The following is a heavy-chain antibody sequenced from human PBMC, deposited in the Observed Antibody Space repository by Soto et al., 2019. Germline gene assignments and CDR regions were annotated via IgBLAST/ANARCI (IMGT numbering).Heavy chain of an antibody. D-gene: IGHD6-19*01. CDR1: RVAFSKFI. V-gene: IGHV1-69*01. Sequence: QAQLEQSGGEVKKPGSSVKVSCKASRVAFSKFIVTWVRQAPGLGLEWVGGIIPVFGTANYAQKFQGRVTSTADESTRTSCMEVNNLRSEDTAVYYCAKVGYSSPMGYYYGMDVWGQGTTVTVSS. CDR3: AKVGYSSPMGYYYGMDV. CDR2: IIPVFGTA. J-gene: IGHJ6*02.